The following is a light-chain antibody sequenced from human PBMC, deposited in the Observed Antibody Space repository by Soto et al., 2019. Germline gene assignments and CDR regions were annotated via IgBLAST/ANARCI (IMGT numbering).Light chain of an antibody. J-gene: IGLJ3*02. CDR1: SSDVGSYNL. CDR2: EGT. Sequence: QSALTQPASVSGSPGQSITISCTGTSSDVGSYNLVSWYQQHPGTAPKLMIYEGTKRPSGVSNRFSGSKSGNTASLTISGLQTEDEADYYCCSYAGSSTPNWVFGGGTKLTVL. V-gene: IGLV2-23*01. CDR3: CSYAGSSTPNWV.